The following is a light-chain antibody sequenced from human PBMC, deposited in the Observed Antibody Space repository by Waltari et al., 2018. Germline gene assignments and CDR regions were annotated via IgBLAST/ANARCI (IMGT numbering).Light chain of an antibody. CDR2: TIT. V-gene: IGKV1-39*01. Sequence: DIQMSQSPPPLFASVGDRVTTTCRESPNITPSLNWFQQKPGRVPQLLIYTITKLRGGVPSRFSGRRSGTEFNFNSANVPPDDFATYYCQQSKSVPYTFAQGTKLAI. CDR1: PNITPS. CDR3: QQSKSVPYT. J-gene: IGKJ2*01.